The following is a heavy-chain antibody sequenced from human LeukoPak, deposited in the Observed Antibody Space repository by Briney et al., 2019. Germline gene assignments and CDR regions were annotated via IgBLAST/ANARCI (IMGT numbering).Heavy chain of an antibody. CDR2: IKQDGSEK. CDR1: GFTFSSYL. Sequence: GGSLRLSCAASGFTFSSYLMSWVRQAPGKGLEWVANIKQDGSEKYYVDSVKGRFTISRDNSKNTLYLQMNSLRAEDTAVYYCAKAGCSSTSCYDLNWFDPWGQGNLVTVSS. D-gene: IGHD2-2*01. J-gene: IGHJ5*02. CDR3: AKAGCSSTSCYDLNWFDP. V-gene: IGHV3-7*01.